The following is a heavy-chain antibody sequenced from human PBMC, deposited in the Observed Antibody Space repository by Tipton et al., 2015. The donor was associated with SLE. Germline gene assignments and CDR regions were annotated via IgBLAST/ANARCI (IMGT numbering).Heavy chain of an antibody. Sequence: TLFLTCTVSDGSINSYYWSWIRQSPGQGLEWIASIFYSGVTKYNPSLKSRVTISVDTSKNQFSLKLKSVTAADSAVYYCARERYCSGASCYAPDYWGQGTLVTVSS. CDR3: ARERYCSGASCYAPDY. CDR1: DGSINSYY. D-gene: IGHD2-2*01. V-gene: IGHV4-59*01. J-gene: IGHJ4*02. CDR2: IFYSGVT.